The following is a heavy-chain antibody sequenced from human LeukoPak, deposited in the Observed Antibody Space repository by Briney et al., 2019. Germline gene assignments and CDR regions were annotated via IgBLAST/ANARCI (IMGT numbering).Heavy chain of an antibody. J-gene: IGHJ4*02. CDR1: GFTFSSYA. D-gene: IGHD1-26*01. CDR2: ISAGGGST. CDR3: AKDRVGAYPDYFDY. Sequence: PGGSLRLSCAASGFTFSSYAMSWVRQAPGKGLEWVSAISAGGGSTYYVDSVKGRFTISRDNSKNTLYLQMNSLRAEDTAVYYCAKDRVGAYPDYFDYWGQGPLVTVSS. V-gene: IGHV3-23*01.